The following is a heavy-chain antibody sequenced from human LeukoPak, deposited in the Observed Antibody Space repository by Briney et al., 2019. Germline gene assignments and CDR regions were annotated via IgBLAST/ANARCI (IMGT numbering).Heavy chain of an antibody. D-gene: IGHD1-1*01. CDR2: IGTASDT. CDR3: ARGPPRGKYYYMDV. Sequence: GGSLRLSCAAFGFTFSSFDMHWVRQPTGQGLEWVSTIGTASDTYYPGSVEGRFTLSRDNAKNSLYLNSLTAGDTAVYYCARGPPRGKYYYMDVWGKGTTVTVSS. J-gene: IGHJ6*03. CDR1: GFTFSSFD. V-gene: IGHV3-13*01.